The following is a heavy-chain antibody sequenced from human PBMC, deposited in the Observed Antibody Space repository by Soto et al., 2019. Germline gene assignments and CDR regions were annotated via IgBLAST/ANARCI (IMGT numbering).Heavy chain of an antibody. D-gene: IGHD6-6*01. CDR3: AGDRLNISASITFDY. V-gene: IGHV1-18*01. J-gene: IGHJ4*02. CDR1: GYTFTTYA. Sequence: ASVKVSCKASGYTFTTYAISWVRQAPGQGLEWMGWINTYNGNTDYAQNLQGRVTMTTDTSTNTAYMELRSLRSDDTAVYFCAGDRLNISASITFDYWGLGALLTVSS. CDR2: INTYNGNT.